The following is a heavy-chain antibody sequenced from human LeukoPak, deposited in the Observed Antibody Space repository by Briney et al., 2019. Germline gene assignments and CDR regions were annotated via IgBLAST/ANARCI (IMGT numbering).Heavy chain of an antibody. CDR2: IWYDGSNK. Sequence: GGSLRLSCAASGFTFSSYGMHWVRQAPGKGLEWVAVIWYDGSNKYYADSVKGRFTISRDNSKNTLYLQMNSLRAEDTAVYYCARDGDILTGYYFDYWGQGTLVTVS. J-gene: IGHJ4*02. V-gene: IGHV3-33*01. CDR3: ARDGDILTGYYFDY. CDR1: GFTFSSYG. D-gene: IGHD3-9*01.